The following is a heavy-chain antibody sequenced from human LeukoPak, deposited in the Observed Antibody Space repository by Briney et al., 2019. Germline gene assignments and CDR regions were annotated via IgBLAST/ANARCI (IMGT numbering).Heavy chain of an antibody. CDR2: INHSGST. V-gene: IGHV4-34*01. Sequence: PSETLSLTCTVSGGSISSYYWSWIRQPPGKGLEWIGEINHSGSTNYNPSLKSRVTISVDTSKDQFSLKLSSVTAADTAVYYCARLQRFPVGRYYYYMDVWGKGTTVTISS. J-gene: IGHJ6*03. CDR3: ARLQRFPVGRYYYYMDV. CDR1: GGSISSYY. D-gene: IGHD1-26*01.